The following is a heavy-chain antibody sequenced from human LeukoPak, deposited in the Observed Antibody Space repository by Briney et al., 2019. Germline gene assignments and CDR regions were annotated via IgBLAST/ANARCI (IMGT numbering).Heavy chain of an antibody. CDR1: GFTFSSYA. CDR3: AKDLHYGSGSP. Sequence: GGSLRLSCAASGFTFSSYAMTWVRQAPGKGLEWVSGISGSGGSTNYADSVKGRFTISRDNSKDTLYLQMNSLRAEDTAVYYCAKDLHYGSGSPWGQGTLVTVSS. V-gene: IGHV3-23*01. D-gene: IGHD3-10*01. J-gene: IGHJ5*02. CDR2: ISGSGGST.